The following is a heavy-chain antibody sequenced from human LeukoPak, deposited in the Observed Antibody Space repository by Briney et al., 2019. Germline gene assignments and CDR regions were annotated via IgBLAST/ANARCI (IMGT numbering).Heavy chain of an antibody. CDR2: IRSKAYGGTT. CDR3: TRVAVPFFDY. Sequence: GGSLRLSCTASGFTFGDYAMSWVRQTPGKGLEWVGFIRSKAYGGTTEYAASVKGRFTISSDDSKSIAYLQMNSLKTEDTAVYYCTRVAVPFFDYWGQGTLVTVSS. V-gene: IGHV3-49*04. J-gene: IGHJ4*02. CDR1: GFTFGDYA. D-gene: IGHD6-19*01.